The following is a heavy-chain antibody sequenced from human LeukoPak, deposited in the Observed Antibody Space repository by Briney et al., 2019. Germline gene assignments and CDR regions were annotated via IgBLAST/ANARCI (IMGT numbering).Heavy chain of an antibody. CDR2: ISCSGSTI. Sequence: PGGSLRLSCAASGFTFSDYYMSWIRQAPGKGLEWVSYISCSGSTIYYADSVKGRFTISRDNARNSLYLQMNSLRAEDTAVYYCAREAGDYQSKFDYWGQGTLVTVSS. V-gene: IGHV3-11*01. CDR3: AREAGDYQSKFDY. CDR1: GFTFSDYY. D-gene: IGHD4-17*01. J-gene: IGHJ4*02.